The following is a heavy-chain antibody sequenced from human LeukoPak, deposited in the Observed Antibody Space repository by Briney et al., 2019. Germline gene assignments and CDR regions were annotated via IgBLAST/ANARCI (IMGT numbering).Heavy chain of an antibody. CDR1: GFTFSSYS. D-gene: IGHD4-11*01. J-gene: IGHJ6*03. CDR3: ARDATVISIYYYYYMDV. V-gene: IGHV3-48*01. Sequence: SGGSLRLSCAASGFTFSSYSMNWVRQAPGKGLEWVSYISSSSTIYYADSVKGRFTISRDNAKNSLYLQMNSLRAEDTAVYYCARDATVISIYYYYYMDVWGKGTTVTVSS. CDR2: ISSSSTI.